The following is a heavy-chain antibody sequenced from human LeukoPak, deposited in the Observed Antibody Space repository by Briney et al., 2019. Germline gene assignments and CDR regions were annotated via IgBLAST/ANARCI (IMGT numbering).Heavy chain of an antibody. V-gene: IGHV3-23*01. CDR1: GFTFSSYG. CDR3: AKDYYDSSGIYL. J-gene: IGHJ5*02. D-gene: IGHD3-22*01. CDR2: ISGSGGST. Sequence: GGSLRLSCAASGFTFSSYGMSWVRQAPGKGLEWVSAISGSGGSTYYADSVKGRFTISRDNSKNTLYLQMNSLRAEDTAVYCCAKDYYDSSGIYLWGQGTLVTVSS.